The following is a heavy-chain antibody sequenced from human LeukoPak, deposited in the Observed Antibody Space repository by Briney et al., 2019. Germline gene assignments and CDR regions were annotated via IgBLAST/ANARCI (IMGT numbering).Heavy chain of an antibody. Sequence: GGSLRLSCAASGFAFTTYWMHWVRQAPGKGLEWVGRIKTNAEGGTLDYTAPVKGRFTISRDDSKNTLYLQMDSLEVEDTGMYYCTTGIDDEGGYWGQGTLVTVSS. V-gene: IGHV3-15*07. CDR2: IKTNAEGGTL. CDR3: TTGIDDEGGY. CDR1: GFAFTTYW. J-gene: IGHJ4*02. D-gene: IGHD3-3*02.